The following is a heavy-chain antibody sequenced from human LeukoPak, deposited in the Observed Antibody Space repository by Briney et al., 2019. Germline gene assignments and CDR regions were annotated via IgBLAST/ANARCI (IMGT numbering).Heavy chain of an antibody. CDR3: ARDLPYYDILTGLDAFDI. CDR2: IYHSGST. V-gene: IGHV4-38-2*02. CDR1: GYSISSGYY. D-gene: IGHD3-9*01. J-gene: IGHJ3*02. Sequence: SETLSLTCTVSGYSISSGYYWGWIRQPPGKGLEWIGSIYHSGSTYYNPSLKSRVTISVDTSKNQFSLKLSSVTAADTAVYYCARDLPYYDILTGLDAFDIWGQGTMVTVSS.